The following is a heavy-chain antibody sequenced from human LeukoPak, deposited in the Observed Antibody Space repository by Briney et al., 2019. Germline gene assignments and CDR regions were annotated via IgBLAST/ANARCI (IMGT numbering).Heavy chain of an antibody. V-gene: IGHV3-74*01. J-gene: IGHJ4*02. D-gene: IGHD6-19*01. Sequence: GGSLRLSCAASGFTFSRYWMHWVRQAPGKGLVWVSRINNEGSITHYAESVKGRFTISRDNAKNTLYLQMNSLRVEDTAVYYCAGGGSIEVAGYWGQGTLFTVSS. CDR3: AGGGSIEVAGY. CDR1: GFTFSRYW. CDR2: INNEGSIT.